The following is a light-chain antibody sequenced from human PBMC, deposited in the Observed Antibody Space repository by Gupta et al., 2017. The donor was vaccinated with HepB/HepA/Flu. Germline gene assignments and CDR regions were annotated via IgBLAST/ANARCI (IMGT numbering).Light chain of an antibody. Sequence: IVMTQSPATLSVSAGARATRSCRGSQSVSRDFAWYQQIPGQAPRLVIYATSTRAAGIPGRFSGSGSGTDFTLTISSLQSEDVAVYFCLQYKNWPRAFGQGTKVEIK. CDR2: ATS. J-gene: IGKJ2*01. CDR3: LQYKNWPRA. CDR1: QSVSRD. V-gene: IGKV3-15*01.